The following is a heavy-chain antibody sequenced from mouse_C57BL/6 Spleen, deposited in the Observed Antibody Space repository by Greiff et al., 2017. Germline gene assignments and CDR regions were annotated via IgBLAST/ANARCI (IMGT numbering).Heavy chain of an antibody. CDR2: IYPGNSGT. J-gene: IGHJ3*01. V-gene: IGHV1-5*01. Sequence: EVHLVESGTVLARPGASVKMSCKTSGYTFTSYWMHWVKQRPGQGLEWIGAIYPGNSGTSYNQKFKGKAKLTAVKSASTAYMELSSLTYEDSAVYYCTMTGTLWFAYWGQGTLVTVSA. CDR1: GYTFTSYW. CDR3: TMTGTLWFAY. D-gene: IGHD4-1*01.